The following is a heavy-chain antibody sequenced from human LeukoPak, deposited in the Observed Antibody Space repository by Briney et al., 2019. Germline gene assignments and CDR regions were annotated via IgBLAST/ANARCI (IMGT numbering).Heavy chain of an antibody. Sequence: VKVSCKASGGTFSSYAVSWVRQAPGQGLEWMGGIIPIFGTANYAQKFQGRVTITADESTSTAYVELSSLRCEDTAVYYCARVRIVGATFDLWGQGTLVSVSS. CDR3: ARVRIVGATFDL. CDR1: GGTFSSYA. V-gene: IGHV1-69*01. D-gene: IGHD1-26*01. J-gene: IGHJ4*02. CDR2: IIPIFGTA.